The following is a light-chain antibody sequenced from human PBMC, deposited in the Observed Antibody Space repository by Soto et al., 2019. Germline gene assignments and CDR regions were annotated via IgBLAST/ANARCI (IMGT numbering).Light chain of an antibody. V-gene: IGKV3-20*01. CDR2: GAS. CDR1: QSVSNNY. Sequence: EIVLTQSPGTLSLSPGERATLSCRASQSVSNNYSGCDQQKPGQAPRLLIDGASNRATGIPDRFSGSGSGTDFTLTISRLEPEDFAVYYCQQYGSSGTFGQGTKV. J-gene: IGKJ1*01. CDR3: QQYGSSGT.